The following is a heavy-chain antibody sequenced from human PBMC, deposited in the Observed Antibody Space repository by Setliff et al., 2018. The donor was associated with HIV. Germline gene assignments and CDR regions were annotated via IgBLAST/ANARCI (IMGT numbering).Heavy chain of an antibody. V-gene: IGHV3-9*01. D-gene: IGHD5-18*01. CDR1: GFTFDDYA. J-gene: IGHJ6*02. Sequence: PGGSLRLSCAASGFTFDDYAMHWVRQAPGKGLEWVSGISWNSGSIGYADSVKGRFTISRDNAKNSLYLQMNSLRAEDTALYYCAKGGYSYGPSGYYYGMDVWGQGTTVTVSS. CDR3: AKGGYSYGPSGYYYGMDV. CDR2: ISWNSGSI.